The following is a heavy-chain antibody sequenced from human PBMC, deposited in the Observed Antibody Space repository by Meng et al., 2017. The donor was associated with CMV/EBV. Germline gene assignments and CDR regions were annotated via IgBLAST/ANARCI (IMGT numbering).Heavy chain of an antibody. CDR2: ITGDGRTS. J-gene: IGHJ5*02. D-gene: IGHD1-7*01. CDR1: GFTFSSYA. CDR3: VKDPRDGSISATTFRWFDP. V-gene: IGHV3-23*01. Sequence: GGSLRLSCAASGFTFSSYAMGWVRQSPGKGLEWISAITGDGRTSYVADSLKGRFTISRDNSKETLFLQMNGLRDEGTAVYYCVKDPRDGSISATTFRWFDPWGQGTQVTVSS.